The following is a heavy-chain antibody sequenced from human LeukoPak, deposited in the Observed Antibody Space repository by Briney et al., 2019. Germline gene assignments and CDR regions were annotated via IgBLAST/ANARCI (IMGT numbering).Heavy chain of an antibody. D-gene: IGHD3-22*01. CDR1: GYSFATYW. V-gene: IGHV5-51*01. CDR3: ARLLGDSSGYTPGFDY. CDR2: IYPGDSDT. Sequence: GESLKISCKGSGYSFATYWIGWVRQMPGKGLEWMGIIYPGDSDTRYSPSFHGHVTTSADKSISTAYLQWSSLKASDTAMYYCARLLGDSSGYTPGFDYWGQGTLVTVSS. J-gene: IGHJ4*02.